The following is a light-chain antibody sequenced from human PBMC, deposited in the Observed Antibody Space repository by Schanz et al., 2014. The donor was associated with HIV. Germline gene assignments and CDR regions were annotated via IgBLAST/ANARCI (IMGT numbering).Light chain of an antibody. Sequence: EIVLTQSPGTLSLSPGERATLSCRASQSVNTNYLAWYQQKPGHPPRLLIYDASNRATGIPDRFSGRGSGTDFTLTISRLESEDFAVYYCQQYATSPWTFGQGTKVDVK. CDR3: QQYATSPWT. V-gene: IGKV3-20*01. CDR2: DAS. CDR1: QSVNTNY. J-gene: IGKJ1*01.